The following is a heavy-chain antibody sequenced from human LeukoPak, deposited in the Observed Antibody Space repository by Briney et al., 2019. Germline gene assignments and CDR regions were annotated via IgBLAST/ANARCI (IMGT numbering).Heavy chain of an antibody. J-gene: IGHJ4*02. Sequence: GGSLRLSCAASGFTFDDYGMGWVRQAPGKGLEWVSSITSSGTTNYADSVKDRFIISRDNSKDTLFLQMNSLRVEDTAVYYCANTGSYSLYWGQGTLVTVSS. CDR3: ANTGSYSLY. CDR1: GFTFDDYG. D-gene: IGHD1-1*01. V-gene: IGHV3-23*01. CDR2: ITSSGTT.